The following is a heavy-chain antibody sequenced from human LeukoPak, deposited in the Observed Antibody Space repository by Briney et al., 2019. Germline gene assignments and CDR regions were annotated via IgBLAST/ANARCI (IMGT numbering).Heavy chain of an antibody. CDR3: ARDPPGWFDP. Sequence: PSETLSLTCTVSGGSISSYYWSWIRQPPGKGLEWIGYIYYSGSTNYNPSLKSRVTISVDTSKNQFSLKLSSVTAADTAVYYCARDPPGWFDPWGQGTLVTVSS. J-gene: IGHJ5*02. CDR1: GGSISSYY. CDR2: IYYSGST. V-gene: IGHV4-59*01. D-gene: IGHD1-14*01.